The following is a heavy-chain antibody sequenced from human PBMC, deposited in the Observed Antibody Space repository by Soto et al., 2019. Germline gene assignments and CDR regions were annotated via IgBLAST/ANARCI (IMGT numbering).Heavy chain of an antibody. Sequence: ASVKVSCKGSGYTFTSYGSSGVRQAAGQGLPWMGSISAYNGNTNYAPKLQGRVTMTTDTSTSTAYMELRSLRSDDTAVYYCARHIVVVTASRGFDPWGQGTLVTVSS. V-gene: IGHV1-18*01. J-gene: IGHJ5*02. D-gene: IGHD2-21*02. CDR1: GYTFTSYG. CDR2: ISAYNGNT. CDR3: ARHIVVVTASRGFDP.